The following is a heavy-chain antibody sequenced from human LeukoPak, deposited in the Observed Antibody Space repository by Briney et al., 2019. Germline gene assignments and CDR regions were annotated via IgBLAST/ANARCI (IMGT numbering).Heavy chain of an antibody. V-gene: IGHV3-23*01. CDR1: GFTFSSYA. J-gene: IGHJ3*02. CDR3: AKDVEYDSKQGAFDI. Sequence: GGSLRLSCAASGFTFSSYAMSWVRQAPGKGLEWVSAISGSGGSTYYADSVKGRFTISRDNSKDTLYLQMNSLRAEDTAVYYCAKDVEYDSKQGAFDIWGQGTMVTVSS. D-gene: IGHD3-22*01. CDR2: ISGSGGST.